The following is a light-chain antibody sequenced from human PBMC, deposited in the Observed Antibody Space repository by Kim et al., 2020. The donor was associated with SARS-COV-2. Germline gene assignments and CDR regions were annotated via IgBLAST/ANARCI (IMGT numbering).Light chain of an antibody. CDR1: GLGDKF. V-gene: IGLV3-1*01. J-gene: IGLJ3*02. CDR3: QAWDSSAAV. Sequence: VSPGQTASITCSGSGLGDKFAFWYQPTAGPSPVLVICQDTRRPSGIPERLSGSNSGNTATLTICGPQAMDEADYSCQAWDSSAAVFGGGTQLTVL. CDR2: QDT.